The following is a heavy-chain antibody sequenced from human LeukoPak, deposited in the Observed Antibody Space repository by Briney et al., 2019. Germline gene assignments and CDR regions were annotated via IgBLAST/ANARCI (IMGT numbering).Heavy chain of an antibody. Sequence: GASVKVSCKASGYTFSVYYVHWVRQAPGQGLEWMGWINPNSGDTNYARNFQDRVTVTRDTSITTVYMELNRLRSDDTALYYCVSRAGTISPTLWGQGTLVTVSS. V-gene: IGHV1-2*02. D-gene: IGHD1-7*01. CDR2: INPNSGDT. J-gene: IGHJ4*02. CDR1: GYTFSVYY. CDR3: VSRAGTISPTL.